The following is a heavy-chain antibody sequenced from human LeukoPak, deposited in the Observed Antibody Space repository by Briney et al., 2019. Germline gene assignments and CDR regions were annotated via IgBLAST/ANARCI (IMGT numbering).Heavy chain of an antibody. Sequence: GGSLRLSCTASGFTFGDYAMSWVRKAPGKGLEWVGFIRSKAYGGTTEYAASVKGRFTISRDDSKSIAYLQMNSLKTEDTAVYYCTSLRGYSYGLADYWGQGTLVTVSS. D-gene: IGHD5-18*01. CDR1: GFTFGDYA. V-gene: IGHV3-49*04. CDR2: IRSKAYGGTT. CDR3: TSLRGYSYGLADY. J-gene: IGHJ4*02.